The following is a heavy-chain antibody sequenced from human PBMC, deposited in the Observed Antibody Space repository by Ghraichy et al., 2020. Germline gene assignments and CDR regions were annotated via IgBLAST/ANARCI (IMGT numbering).Heavy chain of an antibody. Sequence: GGSLRLSCAASGFTFSSYIMNWVRQAPGKGLEWVSSISSTSSYIYYADSVKGRFTISRDNAKNSLYLQMNSLRAEDMAVYYCARDWSGSYAAYYYYMDVWGKGTTVTVSS. V-gene: IGHV3-21*01. CDR3: ARDWSGSYAAYYYYMDV. CDR1: GFTFSSYI. D-gene: IGHD1-26*01. CDR2: ISSTSSYI. J-gene: IGHJ6*03.